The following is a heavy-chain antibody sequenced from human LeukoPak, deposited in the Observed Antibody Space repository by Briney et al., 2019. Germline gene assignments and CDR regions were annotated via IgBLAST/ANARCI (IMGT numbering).Heavy chain of an antibody. CDR3: ASLSMMNDY. CDR2: IYHSGST. D-gene: IGHD3-16*01. CDR1: GGSISSGGYS. J-gene: IGHJ4*02. Sequence: SQTLSFTCAVSGGSISSGGYSWSWIRQPPGKGLEWIGYIYHSGSTYYNPSLKSRVTISIDRSKNQFSLKLSSVTAADTAVYYCASLSMMNDYWGQGTLVTVSS. V-gene: IGHV4-30-2*01.